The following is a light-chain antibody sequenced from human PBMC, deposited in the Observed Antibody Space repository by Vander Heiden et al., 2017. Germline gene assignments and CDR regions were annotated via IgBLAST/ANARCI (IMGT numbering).Light chain of an antibody. J-gene: IGKJ1*01. CDR3: QQYGVAPKT. V-gene: IGKV3-20*01. CDR1: HTISTSN. CDR2: ASS. Sequence: EIVLTQSPGTLSLSPGARATLSCRASHTISTSNLAWDQQKHGQAPRLLIFASSYRANGIPDRFRGSGSGADLTLTFSRLESEDFAVYNCQQYGVAPKTFGQGTKVEVK.